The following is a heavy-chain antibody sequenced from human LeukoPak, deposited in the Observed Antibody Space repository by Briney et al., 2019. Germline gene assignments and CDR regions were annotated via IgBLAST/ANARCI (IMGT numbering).Heavy chain of an antibody. CDR2: INPSGGST. Sequence: VASVKVSCKASGYTFTSYYMHWVRQAPGQGLEWMGIINPSGGSTSYAQKFQGRVTMTRDTSINTAYMELGSLSPDDTAVYYCARVPSTGSFDYWGQGTLVTVSS. CDR1: GYTFTSYY. CDR3: ARVPSTGSFDY. D-gene: IGHD1-1*01. J-gene: IGHJ4*02. V-gene: IGHV1-46*01.